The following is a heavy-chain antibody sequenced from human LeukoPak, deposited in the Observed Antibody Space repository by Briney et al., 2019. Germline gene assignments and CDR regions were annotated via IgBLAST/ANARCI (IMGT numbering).Heavy chain of an antibody. CDR3: ARGLYYGSGQYYFDY. CDR2: ISPSGDST. J-gene: IGHJ4*02. CDR1: GFTFSSSY. Sequence: GGSLRLSCAASGFTFSSSYMHWVRQAPGKGLEYVSAISPSGDSTYYTNSMKGRSTISRDNSKNTLFLQMGSLTAEDMAVYYCARGLYYGSGQYYFDYWGQGTLVTVSS. D-gene: IGHD3-10*01. V-gene: IGHV3-64*01.